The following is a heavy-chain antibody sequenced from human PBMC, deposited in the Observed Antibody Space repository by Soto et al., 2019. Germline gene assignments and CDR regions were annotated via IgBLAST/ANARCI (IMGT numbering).Heavy chain of an antibody. D-gene: IGHD2-2*02. CDR3: ARSHRDIVVVPAAIVSWFDP. J-gene: IGHJ5*02. CDR2: IIPIFGTA. Sequence: QVQLVQSGAEVKKPGSSVKVSCKASGGTFSSYAISWVRQAPGQGLEWMGGIIPIFGTANYAQKFQGRVTITADKSTSTAYMELSSLRSEDTAVYHCARSHRDIVVVPAAIVSWFDPWGQGTLVTVSS. CDR1: GGTFSSYA. V-gene: IGHV1-69*06.